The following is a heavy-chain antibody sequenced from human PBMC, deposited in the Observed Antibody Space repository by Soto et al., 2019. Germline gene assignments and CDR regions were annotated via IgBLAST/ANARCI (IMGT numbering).Heavy chain of an antibody. CDR2: INTYNGNR. D-gene: IGHD3-22*01. Sequence: QVQLVQSGAELRKPGASVKVSCKASGYSFSSYGINWVRQAPGQGLEWMGWINTYNGNRNYAQKFEDRVTMTTATSTNTVYMELRSLKSDDTAIYYCARDRLRGYDSSGFYSWGQGTRVTVSS. CDR3: ARDRLRGYDSSGFYS. CDR1: GYSFSSYG. J-gene: IGHJ4*02. V-gene: IGHV1-18*01.